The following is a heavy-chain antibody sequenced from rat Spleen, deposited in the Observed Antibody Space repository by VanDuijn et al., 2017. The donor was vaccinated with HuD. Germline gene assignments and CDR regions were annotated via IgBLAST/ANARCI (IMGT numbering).Heavy chain of an antibody. J-gene: IGHJ3*01. Sequence: EVQLVESGGGLVQPGRSLKLSCAASGFTLSDYYMAWVRQAPTKGLEWVASISKTGGTTNYPDSVKGRITISRDNAKSTLFLQMNCLRFDDTATXXCAXXDGXXXGSXXXYXXXYWGQGXXVTVSS. D-gene: IGHD1-12*02. CDR3: AXXDGXXXGSXXXYXXXY. CDR2: ISKTGGTT. CDR1: GFTLSDYY. V-gene: IGHV5-25*01.